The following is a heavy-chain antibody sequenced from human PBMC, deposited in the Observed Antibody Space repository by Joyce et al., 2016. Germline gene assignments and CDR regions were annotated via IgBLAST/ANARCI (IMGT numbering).Heavy chain of an antibody. CDR1: GFTFSTSS. J-gene: IGHJ6*02. Sequence: EVQLVESGGGLVKPGGSLRISCAASGFTFSTSSMRWFRRAPGKGLEWGSAISSDSTYIFYADSVKGRFTVSRDNAKNSLYLQMNSLRAEDTAVFFCARGGIVYDYSMDLWGQGTTVTVSS. CDR2: ISSDSTYI. V-gene: IGHV3-21*02. CDR3: ARGGIVYDYSMDL. D-gene: IGHD3-22*01.